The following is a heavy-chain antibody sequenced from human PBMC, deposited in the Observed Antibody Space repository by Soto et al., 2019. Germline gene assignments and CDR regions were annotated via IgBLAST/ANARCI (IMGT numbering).Heavy chain of an antibody. CDR2: IYWDDDK. V-gene: IGHV2-5*02. CDR3: AHRPAYNSRFDY. J-gene: IGHJ4*02. D-gene: IGHD1-1*01. CDR1: GFSFSTRGVG. Sequence: QITLRESAPTLVKPTQTLTLTCTFSGFSFSTRGVGVAWFRQPPGGTLKWLALIYWDDDKRYSPSLRSNLTITKDTSKDQVVLTMTNMDPVDTATYSCAHRPAYNSRFDYWGQGTLVTVSS.